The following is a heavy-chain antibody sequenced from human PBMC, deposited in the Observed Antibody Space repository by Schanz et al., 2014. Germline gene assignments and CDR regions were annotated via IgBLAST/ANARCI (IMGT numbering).Heavy chain of an antibody. V-gene: IGHV3-64D*06. J-gene: IGHJ4*02. CDR3: VSQTGSPNY. CDR2: ISHDGYST. D-gene: IGHD6-13*01. Sequence: EVQLLESGGGLVQPGGSLRLSCSASGFTFSIYAMHWVRQAPGKGLEYVSAISHDGYSTYYADSVKGRFTISRDNSKNTLLLQMSSLTTEDTAVYFCVSQTGSPNYWGQGTLVTVSS. CDR1: GFTFSIYA.